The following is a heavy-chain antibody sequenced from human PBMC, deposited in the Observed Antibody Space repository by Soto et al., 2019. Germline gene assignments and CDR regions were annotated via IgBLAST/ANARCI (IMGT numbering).Heavy chain of an antibody. CDR2: ISAYNHYT. J-gene: IGHJ4*02. CDR3: ARVGPSREVPYPFEY. V-gene: IGHV1-18*01. D-gene: IGHD1-26*01. CDR1: GYTFSTYG. Sequence: QVALVQSGPEVRKPGASVNVSCKASGYTFSTYGISWVRQAPGQGLEWMGWISAYNHYTNYAQKFQGRVTMTTDTSTNTAYMELRSLRSGDTAMYFCARVGPSREVPYPFEYWGQGTLGTVSS.